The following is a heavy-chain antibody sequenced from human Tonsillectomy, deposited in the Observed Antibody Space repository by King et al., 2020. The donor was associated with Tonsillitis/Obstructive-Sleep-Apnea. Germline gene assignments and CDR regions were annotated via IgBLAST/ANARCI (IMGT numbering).Heavy chain of an antibody. V-gene: IGHV3-15*01. D-gene: IGHD3-16*02. CDR1: GFTFSNDW. CDR3: TTETGIMIIFWGVLAPRICDF. Sequence: VQLVESGGGLVKPGGSLRLSCEASGFTFSNDWMTWIRQAPGKGLEWVGRIKSKTDGGTTDYAAPVKGRFTISRDDSTNMLYLQMKSLKTEDTAVYYCTTETGIMIIFWGVLAPRICDFWGQGTLVTVFS. J-gene: IGHJ4*02. CDR2: IKSKTDGGTT.